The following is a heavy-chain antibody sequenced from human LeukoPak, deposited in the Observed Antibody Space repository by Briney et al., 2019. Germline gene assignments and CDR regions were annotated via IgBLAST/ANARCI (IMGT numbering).Heavy chain of an antibody. D-gene: IGHD6-13*01. J-gene: IGHJ4*02. Sequence: SETLSLTCTVSGGSISSSSYYWGWIRQPPGKGLEWIGSIYYSGSTYYNPSLKSRVTISVDTSKNQFSLKLSSVTAADTAVYYCARSIAAAGVSDYWGQGTLVTVSS. CDR2: IYYSGST. V-gene: IGHV4-39*01. CDR3: ARSIAAAGVSDY. CDR1: GGSISSSSYY.